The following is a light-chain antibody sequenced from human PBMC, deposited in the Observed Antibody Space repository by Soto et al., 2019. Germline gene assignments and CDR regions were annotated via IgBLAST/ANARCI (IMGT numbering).Light chain of an antibody. Sequence: IVMTQSLDSLAVSLGERVTINCKSSQSVLYSSNNKNYLAWYQQKPGQPPKLLIYWASTRESGVPDRFSGSGSGTDFTLTISSLQAEDVAVYYCQQYYSTPTWTFGQGTKVDIK. V-gene: IGKV4-1*01. J-gene: IGKJ1*01. CDR3: QQYYSTPTWT. CDR2: WAS. CDR1: QSVLYSSNNKNY.